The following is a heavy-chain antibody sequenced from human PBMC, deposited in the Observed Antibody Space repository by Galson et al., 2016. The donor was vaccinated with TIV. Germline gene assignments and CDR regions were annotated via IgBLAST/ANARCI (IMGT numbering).Heavy chain of an antibody. CDR2: INPICSTA. Sequence: SVKVSCKASGCTFTNFVIRWVRQAPGQGLEWMGCINPICSTANYAQKFQGRVTITADTSTSTIYVELSSLTSEDTAVYYCARGRGSCLGLGSCYFDYWGQGSLVTVSS. CDR1: GCTFTNFV. D-gene: IGHD3-16*01. V-gene: IGHV1-69*06. J-gene: IGHJ4*02. CDR3: ARGRGSCLGLGSCYFDY.